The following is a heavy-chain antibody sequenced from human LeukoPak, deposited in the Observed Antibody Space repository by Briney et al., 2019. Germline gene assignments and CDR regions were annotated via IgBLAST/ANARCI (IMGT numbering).Heavy chain of an antibody. D-gene: IGHD6-25*01. Sequence: ASVKVSCNASGYNFHSYGIHWVRQAPGQGLEWMGWISTYNGNTNYAQNLQGTVTMTTDTSTSTAYMELRSLRSDDTSVYYCERDVSSGDWFDPWGQGTLVTVSS. J-gene: IGHJ5*02. CDR2: ISTYNGNT. CDR1: GYNFHSYG. CDR3: ERDVSSGDWFDP. V-gene: IGHV1-18*01.